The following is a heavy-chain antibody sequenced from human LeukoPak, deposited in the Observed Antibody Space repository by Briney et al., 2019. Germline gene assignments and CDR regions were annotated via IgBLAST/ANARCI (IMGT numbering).Heavy chain of an antibody. CDR2: IYPGDSDT. V-gene: IGHV5-51*01. CDR1: GYSFTSYW. Sequence: GESLKISCKGSGYSFTSYWIGWVRQMPGKGLEWMGIIYPGDSDTRYSPSFQGQVTISADKSISTAYLQWSSLKASDTAMYYCARQGFGFRFGEYFDAFDIWGQGTMVTVSS. D-gene: IGHD3-10*01. CDR3: ARQGFGFRFGEYFDAFDI. J-gene: IGHJ3*02.